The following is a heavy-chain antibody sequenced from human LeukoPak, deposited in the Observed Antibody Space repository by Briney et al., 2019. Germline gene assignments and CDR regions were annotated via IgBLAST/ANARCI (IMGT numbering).Heavy chain of an antibody. J-gene: IGHJ4*02. CDR2: IYYRGST. CDR1: GGSISSYY. Sequence: SETLSLICTVSGGSISSYYWSWIRQPPGKGLEWIGYIYYRGSTNYNPSLKSRVNISVDTSKNQFSLKLSSVTAADTAVYYCARSTGYCSGGSCDIDYWGQGTLVTVSS. CDR3: ARSTGYCSGGSCDIDY. D-gene: IGHD2-15*01. V-gene: IGHV4-59*08.